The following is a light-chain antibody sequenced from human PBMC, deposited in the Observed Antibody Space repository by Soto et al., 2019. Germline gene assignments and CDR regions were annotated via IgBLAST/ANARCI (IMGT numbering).Light chain of an antibody. Sequence: IVLTQSPGTLSLSPGERATLSCRASQSVSSSYLAWYQQKPGQAPRQLIYGASSRATGNPDRLSSSGSRTDFTLTITRLEPEDFAVYYCQHYRISFGGGPRVQIK. J-gene: IGKJ4*01. CDR1: QSVSSSY. CDR2: GAS. V-gene: IGKV3-20*01. CDR3: QHYRIS.